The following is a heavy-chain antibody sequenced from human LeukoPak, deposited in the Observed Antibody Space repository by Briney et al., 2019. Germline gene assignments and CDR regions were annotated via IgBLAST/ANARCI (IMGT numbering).Heavy chain of an antibody. J-gene: IGHJ4*02. CDR3: ARGSLATIWGGFDY. V-gene: IGHV4-39*07. CDR2: IHYTGNT. Sequence: SETLSLTCTVSGGSIISRAYYWGWIRQPPGKGLEWIGSIHYTGNTYYNPSLKSRFTISVDTSTNQVSLKLSSVTAADTAVYYCARGSLATIWGGFDYWGQGTLVTVSS. CDR1: GGSIISRAYY. D-gene: IGHD5-12*01.